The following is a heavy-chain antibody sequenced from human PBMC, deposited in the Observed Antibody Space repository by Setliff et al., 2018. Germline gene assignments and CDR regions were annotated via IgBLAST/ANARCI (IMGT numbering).Heavy chain of an antibody. J-gene: IGHJ4*02. D-gene: IGHD6-19*01. V-gene: IGHV4-59*01. Sequence: SETLSLTCTVSGDSISSYYWSWIRQPPGKGLEWIGYIHNGGSTKYNPSLGSRITMSVDTSKNQFCLKLSSVTAADTAFYYCARDQYSSGWYGAPESYFDCWGQGILVTVSS. CDR2: IHNGGST. CDR1: GDSISSYY. CDR3: ARDQYSSGWYGAPESYFDC.